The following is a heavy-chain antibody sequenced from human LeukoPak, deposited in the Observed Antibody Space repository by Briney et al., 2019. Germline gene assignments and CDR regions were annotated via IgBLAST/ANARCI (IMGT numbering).Heavy chain of an antibody. V-gene: IGHV4-39*01. CDR2: IYYSGST. CDR3: ARQNRQSQDIVVVPAATYDSSGSD. Sequence: PSETLSLTCTVSGGSISSSSYYWGWIRQPPGKGLEWIGSIYYSGSTYYNPSLKSRVTISVDTSKNQFSLKLSSVTAADTAVYYCARQNRQSQDIVVVPAATYDSSGSDWGQGTLVTVSS. CDR1: GGSISSSSYY. J-gene: IGHJ4*02. D-gene: IGHD2-2*01.